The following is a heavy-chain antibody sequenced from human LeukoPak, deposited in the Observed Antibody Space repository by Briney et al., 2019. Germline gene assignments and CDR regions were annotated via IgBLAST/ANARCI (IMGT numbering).Heavy chain of an antibody. D-gene: IGHD6-19*01. V-gene: IGHV4-59*01. Sequence: SETLSLTCTVSGGSISSYYWSWIRQPPGKGLEWIGYTYYSGSTNYNPSLKSRVTISVDTSKNQFSLKLSSVTAADTAVYYCAREQWLVGYFDYWGQGTLVTVSS. CDR3: AREQWLVGYFDY. CDR2: TYYSGST. CDR1: GGSISSYY. J-gene: IGHJ4*02.